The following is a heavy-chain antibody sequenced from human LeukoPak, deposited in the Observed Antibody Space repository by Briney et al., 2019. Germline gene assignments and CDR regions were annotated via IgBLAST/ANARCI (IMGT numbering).Heavy chain of an antibody. CDR3: ARGFGESEYYYYGMDV. D-gene: IGHD3-10*01. J-gene: IGHJ6*02. CDR1: GGSISSSSYY. CDR2: NYYAGGT. Sequence: SETLSLTCTVSGGSISSSSYYWGWIRQPPGRGLDWIGTNYYAGGTYYNPSLKSQVTISVDTSKNQFSLRLSSVTAADTAVYYCARGFGESEYYYYGMDVWGQGTTVTVSS. V-gene: IGHV4-39*01.